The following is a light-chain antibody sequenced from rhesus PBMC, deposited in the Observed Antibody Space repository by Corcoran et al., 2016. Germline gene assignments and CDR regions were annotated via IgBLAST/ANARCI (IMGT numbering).Light chain of an antibody. CDR2: DVS. CDR3: GSYRSGSTYI. V-gene: IGLV2-23*01. J-gene: IGLJ1*01. Sequence: QAALTQPPSVSGSPGQSVTISCTGTSSDIGGYNYVSWYQQHPGKAPKLMIYDVSKRPSGVSDRFSGSKSGNTASLTISGLQAEDEADYYCGSYRSGSTYIFGAGTRLTVL. CDR1: SSDIGGYNY.